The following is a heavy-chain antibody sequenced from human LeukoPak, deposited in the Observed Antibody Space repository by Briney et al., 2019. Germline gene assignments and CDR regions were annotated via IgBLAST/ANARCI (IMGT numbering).Heavy chain of an antibody. Sequence: GGSLRLSCAASGFTFSSYSMNWVRQAPGKGLEWVSSISSSSSYIYYADSVKGRFTISRDNAKNSLYLQMNSLRAEDTAAYYCARDYYDFWSGYSYYYYYGMDVWGQGTTVTVSS. CDR3: ARDYYDFWSGYSYYYYYGMDV. J-gene: IGHJ6*02. CDR1: GFTFSSYS. V-gene: IGHV3-21*01. CDR2: ISSSSSYI. D-gene: IGHD3-3*01.